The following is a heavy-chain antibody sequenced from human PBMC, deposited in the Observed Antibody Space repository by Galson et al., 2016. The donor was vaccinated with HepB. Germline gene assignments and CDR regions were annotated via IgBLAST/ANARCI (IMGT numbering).Heavy chain of an antibody. D-gene: IGHD6-19*01. V-gene: IGHV6-1*01. CDR3: ARITGWDVKAGFDV. J-gene: IGHJ3*01. CDR2: TYYRSKWLN. CDR1: GDSVSRIGTA. Sequence: CAISGDSVSRIGTAWNWIRQSPSGGLEWLGNTYYRSKWLNDYADSANSQAIISPDTSKNQFSLHLRSVTPEDTAIYYCARITGWDVKAGFDVWGQGTMFTVSS.